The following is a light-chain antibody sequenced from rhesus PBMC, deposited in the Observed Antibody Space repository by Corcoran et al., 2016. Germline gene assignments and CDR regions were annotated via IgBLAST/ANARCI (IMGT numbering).Light chain of an antibody. CDR3: LQYNSYPFS. CDR2: DAS. Sequence: DIQMTQSPSSLSASVGDTVTITCRASQGISSYLNWFQQKPGKAPKLLIYDASSLESGVPARFSGSGYGTDFTLTISSLQPEDFAAYYCLQYNSYPFSFGQGTKVEIK. CDR1: QGISSY. J-gene: IGKJ2*01. V-gene: IGKV1-28*02.